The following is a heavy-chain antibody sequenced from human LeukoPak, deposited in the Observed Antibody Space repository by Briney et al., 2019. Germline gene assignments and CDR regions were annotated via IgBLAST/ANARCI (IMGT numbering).Heavy chain of an antibody. CDR3: ARVSYLGSSWEYFDY. J-gene: IGHJ4*02. D-gene: IGHD6-13*01. CDR1: GDSVSSNSAA. V-gene: IGHV6-1*01. Sequence: SQTLSLTCAISGDSVSSNSAAWNWIRQSPSRGLEWLGRTYYRSEYYYDYAVSVKSRITINPDTSKNQFSLQLNSVTPEDTAVYYCARVSYLGSSWEYFDYWGQGTLVTVSS. CDR2: TYYRSEYYY.